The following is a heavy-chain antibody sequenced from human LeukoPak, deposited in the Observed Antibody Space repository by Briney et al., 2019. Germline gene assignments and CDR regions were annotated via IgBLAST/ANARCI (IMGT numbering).Heavy chain of an antibody. D-gene: IGHD3-10*01. CDR1: GYTFTDYY. CDR3: ARSVTVAIWFGEAYLDY. CDR2: INPNSGDT. V-gene: IGHV1-2*02. J-gene: IGHJ4*02. Sequence: ASVKVSCKASGYTFTDYYMHWVRQAPGQGLQWVGWINPNSGDTNYAQKFQGRVPMTRDTSITTAYMELSRLTSDDTAVYYCARSVTVAIWFGEAYLDYWGQGTLVTASS.